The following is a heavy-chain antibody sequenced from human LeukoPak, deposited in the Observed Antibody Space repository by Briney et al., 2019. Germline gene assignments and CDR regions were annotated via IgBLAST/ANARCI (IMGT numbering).Heavy chain of an antibody. J-gene: IGHJ4*02. CDR2: IYYSGST. CDR1: GGFISSYY. D-gene: IGHD4-17*01. CDR3: ARGSTAPFDY. V-gene: IGHV4-59*01. Sequence: SETLSLTCTVSGGFISSYYWSWIRQPPGKGLEWIGYIYYSGSTNYNPSLKSRVTISVDTSKNQFSLKLSSVTAADTAVYYCARGSTAPFDYWGQGTLVTVSS.